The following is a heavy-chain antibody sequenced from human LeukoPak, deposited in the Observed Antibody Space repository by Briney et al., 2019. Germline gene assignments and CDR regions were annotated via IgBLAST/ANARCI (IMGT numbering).Heavy chain of an antibody. D-gene: IGHD5-24*01. CDR1: GGTFSSYT. Sequence: ASVKVSCKASGGTFSSYTISWVRQAPGQGLEWMGWISGHKGTVIYAQKLRGRLTMTTDMFTTTAYMDLRSLGPDDTAVYYCARDHVPRGDGYNYYEYWGQGTLVTVSS. CDR3: ARDHVPRGDGYNYYEY. V-gene: IGHV1-18*01. J-gene: IGHJ4*02. CDR2: ISGHKGTV.